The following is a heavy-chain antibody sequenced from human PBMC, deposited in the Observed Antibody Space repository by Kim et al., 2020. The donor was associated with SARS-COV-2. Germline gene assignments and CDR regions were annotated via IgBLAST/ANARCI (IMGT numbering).Heavy chain of an antibody. J-gene: IGHJ4*02. CDR3: ASSDVESITMVRGVIIDLDY. CDR2: IIPIFGTA. Sequence: SVKVSCKASGGTFSSYAISWVRQAPGQGLEWMGGIIPIFGTANYAQKFQGRVTITADESTSTAYMELSSLRSEDTAVYYCASSDVESITMVRGVIIDLDYWGQGTLVTVSS. D-gene: IGHD3-10*01. CDR1: GGTFSSYA. V-gene: IGHV1-69*13.